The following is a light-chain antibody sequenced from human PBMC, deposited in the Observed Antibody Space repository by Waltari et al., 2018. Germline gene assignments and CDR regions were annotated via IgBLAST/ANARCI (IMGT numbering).Light chain of an antibody. CDR3: QQRSNWPLLT. V-gene: IGKV3-11*01. CDR2: DAS. CDR1: QSITND. J-gene: IGKJ4*01. Sequence: EIVMTQSPVTLSVSPGERATLSCRASQSITNDLAWYQQKRGQAPRLLISDASNRATGIPARFSGSGSGTDFTLTISGLEPEDFAVYYCQQRSNWPLLTFGGGTKVEIK.